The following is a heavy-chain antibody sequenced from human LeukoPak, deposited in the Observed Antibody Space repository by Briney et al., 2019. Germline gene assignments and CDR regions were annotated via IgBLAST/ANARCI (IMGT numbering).Heavy chain of an antibody. CDR2: IYTSGST. CDR1: GGSISSYY. V-gene: IGHV4-4*07. Sequence: PSETLSLTCTVSGGSISSYYWSWIRQPAGKGLEWIGRIYTSGSTNYNPSLKSRVAMSVDTSKNQFSLKLSSVTAADTAVYYCARDGFASGYYFEVRRTDPKKNAFDIWGQGTMVTVSS. J-gene: IGHJ3*02. CDR3: ARDGFASGYYFEVRRTDPKKNAFDI. D-gene: IGHD3-3*01.